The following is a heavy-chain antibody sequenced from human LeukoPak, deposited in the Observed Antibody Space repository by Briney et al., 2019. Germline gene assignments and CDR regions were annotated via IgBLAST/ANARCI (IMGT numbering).Heavy chain of an antibody. D-gene: IGHD3-22*01. J-gene: IGHJ4*02. CDR3: ARVGSSGLFLGSFDY. V-gene: IGHV3-33*01. CDR2: IWYDGSNK. CDR1: GFTFSSYG. Sequence: PGGSLRLSCAASGFTFSSYGMHWVRQAPGKGLEWVAVIWYDGSNKYYADSVKGRFTISRDNSKNTLYLQMNSLRAEDTAVYYCARVGSSGLFLGSFDYWGQGTLVTVSS.